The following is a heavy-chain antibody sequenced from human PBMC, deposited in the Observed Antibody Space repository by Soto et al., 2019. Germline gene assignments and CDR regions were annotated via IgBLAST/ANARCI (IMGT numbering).Heavy chain of an antibody. D-gene: IGHD3-10*01. Sequence: QLVESGGGLVKPGGSLRVSCAASRFAFSSYSMHWVRQAPMTGLGWVASINSVASYVCYADSVEGRFTISRDNAKNSVYLQMNSLRAEHTAVYYCTRDRSSFMRGRIRGPYGGLDVWGQGTTVLVS. CDR1: RFAFSSYS. V-gene: IGHV3-21*01. CDR2: INSVASYV. J-gene: IGHJ6*02. CDR3: TRDRSSFMRGRIRGPYGGLDV.